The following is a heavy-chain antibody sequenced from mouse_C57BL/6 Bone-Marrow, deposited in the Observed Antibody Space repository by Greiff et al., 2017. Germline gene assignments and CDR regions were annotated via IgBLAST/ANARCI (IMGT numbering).Heavy chain of an antibody. CDR2: ILPGSGST. CDR1: GYTFTGYW. D-gene: IGHD2-4*01. CDR3: ARGGDMITGRLGSYYDMDY. Sequence: QVQLQQSGAELMKPGASVKLSCKATGYTFTGYWIEWVKQRPGHGLEWIGEILPGSGSTNYNEKFKGKGTFTADTSSNTAYMQLRILTTEDSVIYYCARGGDMITGRLGSYYDMDYWGQGTSVTVSS. J-gene: IGHJ4*01. V-gene: IGHV1-9*01.